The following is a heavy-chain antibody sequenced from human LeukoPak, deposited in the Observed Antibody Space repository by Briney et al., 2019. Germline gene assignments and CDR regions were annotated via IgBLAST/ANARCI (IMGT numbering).Heavy chain of an antibody. Sequence: SETLSLTCTVSGGSISSSSYYWGWIRQPPGKGLEWIGSIYYSGSTYYNPSLKSRVTISVDTSKNQFSLKLSSVTAADTAVYYCARLGDYYGSGSYYNTWGQGTLVTVSS. V-gene: IGHV4-39*01. CDR3: ARLGDYYGSGSYYNT. CDR1: GGSISSSSYY. D-gene: IGHD3-10*01. CDR2: IYYSGST. J-gene: IGHJ4*02.